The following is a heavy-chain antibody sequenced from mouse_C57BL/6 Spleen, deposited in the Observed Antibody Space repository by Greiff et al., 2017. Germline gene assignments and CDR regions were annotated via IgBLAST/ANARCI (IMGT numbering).Heavy chain of an antibody. D-gene: IGHD2-1*01. J-gene: IGHJ3*01. Sequence: QVHVKQSGAELVKPGASVKVSCKASGYTFTSYWMHWVKQRPGQGLEWIGRIHPSDSDTNYNQKFKGKATLAVDKSSSTAYRQLSSLTSEDSAVYYSAEEESYYGTGFTYGGPGTLVTVSA. CDR1: GYTFTSYW. CDR2: IHPSDSDT. CDR3: AEEESYYGTGFTY. V-gene: IGHV1-74*01.